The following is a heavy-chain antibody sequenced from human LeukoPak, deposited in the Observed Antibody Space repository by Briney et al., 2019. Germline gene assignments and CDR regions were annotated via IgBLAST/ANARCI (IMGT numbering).Heavy chain of an antibody. CDR3: STDRTANFDY. J-gene: IGHJ4*02. V-gene: IGHV3-15*01. D-gene: IGHD2-2*01. Sequence: PGGSLRLSCAASGFTVSSSYMSWVRQAPGQGLEWVGRIKSKTDGETTDYSAPVKGRFTISRDDSKNTLYLQMNSLKTEDTAVYYCSTDRTANFDYWGQGSLVTVSS. CDR2: IKSKTDGETT. CDR1: GFTVSSSY.